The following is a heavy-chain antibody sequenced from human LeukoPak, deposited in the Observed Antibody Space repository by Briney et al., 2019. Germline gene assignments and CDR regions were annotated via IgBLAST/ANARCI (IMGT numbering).Heavy chain of an antibody. CDR3: ASSWYSPYYYGMDV. CDR2: IYYSGST. D-gene: IGHD6-13*01. J-gene: IGHJ6*02. Sequence: SETLSLTCTVSGGSISSYYWSWIRQPPGKGLEWIGYIYYSGSTNYNPSLKSRVTISVDTSKNQFSLKLSSVTAADTAVYYRASSWYSPYYYGMDVWGQGTTVTVSS. CDR1: GGSISSYY. V-gene: IGHV4-59*01.